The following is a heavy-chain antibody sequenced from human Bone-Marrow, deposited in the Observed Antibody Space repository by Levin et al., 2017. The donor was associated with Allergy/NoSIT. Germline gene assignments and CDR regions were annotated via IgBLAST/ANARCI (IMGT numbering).Heavy chain of an antibody. Sequence: GGSLRLSCTASGLSFSSYSFNWVRQAPGKGLEWVSSISSDGNTMYYAESLKGRFTISRDNANKSVYLQIDSLRAADTAAYYCARDKMAAPGTDPPWHWGQGTLVTVST. D-gene: IGHD6-13*01. J-gene: IGHJ4*02. CDR2: ISSDGNTM. CDR1: GLSFSSYS. V-gene: IGHV3-21*01. CDR3: ARDKMAAPGTDPPWH.